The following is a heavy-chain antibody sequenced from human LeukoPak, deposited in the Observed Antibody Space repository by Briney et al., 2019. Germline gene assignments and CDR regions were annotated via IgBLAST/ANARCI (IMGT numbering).Heavy chain of an antibody. CDR1: GLPFSSHW. Sequence: GGSLRLSCAVSGLPFSSHWMTWVRQAPGKGLERVANINQDGSEKYYVDSVKGRFSISRDNAKSSLYLQMNSLRVEDTAMYFCAREGYGDYHIWGQGTIVTVSS. J-gene: IGHJ3*02. CDR3: AREGYGDYHI. D-gene: IGHD4-17*01. CDR2: INQDGSEK. V-gene: IGHV3-7*01.